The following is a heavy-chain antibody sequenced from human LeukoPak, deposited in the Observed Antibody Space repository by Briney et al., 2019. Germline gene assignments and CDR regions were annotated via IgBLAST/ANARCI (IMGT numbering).Heavy chain of an antibody. D-gene: IGHD2-2*01. J-gene: IGHJ4*02. V-gene: IGHV1-2*02. CDR3: ARDVGEYCSSTSCYASNY. CDR1: GYTFTGYY. CDR2: ISGGT. Sequence: ASVKVSCKASGYTFTGYYIHWVRQAPGQGLEWMGWISGGTNYAQKFQGRVTMTRDTSISTAYMELSRLRSGDTAVYYCARDVGEYCSSTSCYASNYWGQGTLVTVSS.